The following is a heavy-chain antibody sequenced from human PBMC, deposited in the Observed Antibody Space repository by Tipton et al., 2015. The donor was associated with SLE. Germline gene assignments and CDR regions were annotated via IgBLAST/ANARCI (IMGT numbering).Heavy chain of an antibody. J-gene: IGHJ4*02. Sequence: SLRLSCAASGFTFSNYAMNWVRQAPGKGLEWVSVLYSGGNTRYADSVRGRFTISRDNSKNTLYFEMNSLRAEDTAVYYCAREDINSALCGGDCYTFDYWGQGSLVTVSS. CDR2: LYSGGNT. V-gene: IGHV3-66*01. CDR1: GFTFSNYA. D-gene: IGHD2-21*02. CDR3: AREDINSALCGGDCYTFDY.